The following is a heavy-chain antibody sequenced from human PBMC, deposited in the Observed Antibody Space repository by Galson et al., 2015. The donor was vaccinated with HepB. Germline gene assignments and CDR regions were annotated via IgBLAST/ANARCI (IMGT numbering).Heavy chain of an antibody. Sequence: SVRLSCGASGFTFSGNGMSWVRQAPGKGLGCVSVINGGGGSTYDADSVKGRFTISRDNSKLTLYLQMNSLTADDTAAYYCAKCSQSTGCYCYYNGMDVWVQGTTVTVSS. V-gene: IGHV3-23*01. J-gene: IGHJ6*02. CDR2: INGGGGST. D-gene: IGHD6-19*01. CDR1: GFTFSGNG. CDR3: AKCSQSTGCYCYYNGMDV.